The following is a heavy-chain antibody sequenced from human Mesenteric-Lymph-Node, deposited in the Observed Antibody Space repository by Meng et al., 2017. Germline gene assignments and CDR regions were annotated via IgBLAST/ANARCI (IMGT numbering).Heavy chain of an antibody. D-gene: IGHD3-22*01. CDR3: ARDSGVVVRYYFDY. Sequence: GESLKISCAASGFTFSSYAMSWVRLAPGKGLEWVANIKQDGSEKYYVDSVKGRFTISRDNAKNSLFLQMNSLRAEDTAVYYCARDSGVVVRYYFDYWGQGTLVTVSS. J-gene: IGHJ4*02. CDR2: IKQDGSEK. CDR1: GFTFSSYA. V-gene: IGHV3-7*01.